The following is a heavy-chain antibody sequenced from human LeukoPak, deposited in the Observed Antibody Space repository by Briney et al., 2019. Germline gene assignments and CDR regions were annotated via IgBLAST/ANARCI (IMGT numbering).Heavy chain of an antibody. D-gene: IGHD6-13*01. CDR2: IYTSGST. CDR1: VGSISSGSYY. V-gene: IGHV4-61*02. Sequence: PSETLSLTCSVSVGSISSGSYYWSSIRQPAGKGLESNGRIYTSGSTNYNPSLKSRVTISVDTSKNQFSLKLSSVTAADTAVYYCAREGLAAAGTLFCWGQGTLVTVSS. CDR3: AREGLAAAGTLFC. J-gene: IGHJ4*02.